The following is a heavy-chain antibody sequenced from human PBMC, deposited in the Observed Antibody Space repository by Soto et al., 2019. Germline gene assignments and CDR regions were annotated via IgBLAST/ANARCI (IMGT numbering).Heavy chain of an antibody. D-gene: IGHD1-26*01. J-gene: IGHJ4*02. V-gene: IGHV3-53*01. CDR3: ARATVGASDFGVDS. CDR1: GFTVNDYY. Sequence: EVQLVESGGGLVQPGGSLRLSCAASGFTVNDYYMTWVRQAPGKGLEWVSLLYSGGSTIYADSVKGRVTISRDSSKNTLYLQMNSLRVEDTAVYYCARATVGASDFGVDSWGQGTLVTVSS. CDR2: LYSGGST.